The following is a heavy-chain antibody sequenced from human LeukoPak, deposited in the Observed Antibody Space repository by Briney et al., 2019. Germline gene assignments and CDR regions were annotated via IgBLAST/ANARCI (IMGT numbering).Heavy chain of an antibody. CDR2: ISYDGSNK. Sequence: SLRLSCAASGFTFSSYAMHWVRQAPGKGLEWVAVISYDGSNKYYVDSVKGRFTISRDNSKNTLYLQMNSLRAEDTAVYYCAKVQYSGSYYFDYWGQGTLVTVSS. CDR3: AKVQYSGSYYFDY. J-gene: IGHJ4*02. CDR1: GFTFSSYA. D-gene: IGHD1-26*01. V-gene: IGHV3-30-3*01.